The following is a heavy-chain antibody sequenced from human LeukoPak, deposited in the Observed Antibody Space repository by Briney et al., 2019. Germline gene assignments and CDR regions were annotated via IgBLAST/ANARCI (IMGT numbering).Heavy chain of an antibody. Sequence: SVKVSCKASGGTFSSYAISWVRQAPRQGLEWMGGIIPIFGTANYAQKFQGRVTITTDESTSTAYMELSSLRSEDTAVYYCARDRYCSSTSCSNWFDPWGQGTLVTVSS. CDR3: ARDRYCSSTSCSNWFDP. D-gene: IGHD2-2*01. CDR2: IIPIFGTA. CDR1: GGTFSSYA. J-gene: IGHJ5*02. V-gene: IGHV1-69*05.